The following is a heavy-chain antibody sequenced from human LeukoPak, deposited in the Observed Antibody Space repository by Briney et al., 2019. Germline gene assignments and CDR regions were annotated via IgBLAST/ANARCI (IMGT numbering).Heavy chain of an antibody. J-gene: IGHJ4*02. V-gene: IGHV1-8*01. CDR3: ARVWGAIDY. CDR2: MNPKSGNT. D-gene: IGHD1-26*01. CDR1: GYTFTNYD. Sequence: ASVKVSCKTSGYTFTNYDINWVRQATGQGLEWMGWMNPKSGNTGSAQRFQGRVTMTRDTSISTAYMELSCLRSEDTAVYYCARVWGAIDYWGQGILVTVSS.